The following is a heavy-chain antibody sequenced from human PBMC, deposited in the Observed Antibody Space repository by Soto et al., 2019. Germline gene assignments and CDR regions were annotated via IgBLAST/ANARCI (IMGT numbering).Heavy chain of an antibody. D-gene: IGHD6-19*01. V-gene: IGHV3-48*02. CDR2: ISSSSSTI. CDR1: GFTFSSYS. J-gene: IGHJ4*02. CDR3: ARDPRIGYSSGGGMPR. Sequence: EVQLVESGGGLVQPGGSLRLSCAASGFTFSSYSMNWVRQAPGKGLEWVSYISSSSSTIYYADSVKGRFTISRDNAKNSLYLQMNSLRDEDTAVYYCARDPRIGYSSGGGMPRWGQGTLVTFSS.